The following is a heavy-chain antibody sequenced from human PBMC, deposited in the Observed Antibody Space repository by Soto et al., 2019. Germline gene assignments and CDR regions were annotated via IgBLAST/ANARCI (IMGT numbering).Heavy chain of an antibody. V-gene: IGHV1-8*01. CDR2: MNPNSGNT. D-gene: IGHD6-6*01. J-gene: IGHJ5*02. Sequence: QAHLVQSGAEVKKPGASVQVSCKSSGYNFTRFGISWVRQAPGQGLEWMGWMNPNSGNTGYAQKFQGRVTMTRNTSISTAYMELSSLRSEDTAVYYCARNTEYSKSRRRFDPWGQGTLVTVSS. CDR3: ARNTEYSKSRRRFDP. CDR1: GYNFTRFG.